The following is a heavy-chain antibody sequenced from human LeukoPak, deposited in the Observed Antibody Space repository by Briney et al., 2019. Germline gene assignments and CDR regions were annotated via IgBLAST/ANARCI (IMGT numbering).Heavy chain of an antibody. V-gene: IGHV1-2*02. CDR1: GYTFTDFD. CDR3: ARVRGGNNYHFDY. CDR2: INPNSGGT. D-gene: IGHD1-26*01. Sequence: ASVKVSCKASGYTFTDFDMHWVRQAPGQGLEWMGWINPNSGGTNYAQKFQGRVTMTRDTSISTGYMELSRLRSDDTAVFYCARVRGGNNYHFDYWGQGTLVTVSS. J-gene: IGHJ4*02.